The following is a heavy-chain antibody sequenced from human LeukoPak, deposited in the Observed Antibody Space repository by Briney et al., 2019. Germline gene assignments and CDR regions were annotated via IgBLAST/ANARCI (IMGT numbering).Heavy chain of an antibody. CDR3: ARYLYYYDSSGYEAFDY. CDR2: IIPIFGTA. D-gene: IGHD3-22*01. V-gene: IGHV1-69*13. Sequence: GASVKVSCKASGYTFTSYYIHGVRQAPGQGLEWMGGIIPIFGTANYAQKFQGRVTITAEESTSTAYMELSSLRSEDTAVYYCARYLYYYDSSGYEAFDYWGQGTLVTVSS. J-gene: IGHJ4*02. CDR1: GYTFTSYY.